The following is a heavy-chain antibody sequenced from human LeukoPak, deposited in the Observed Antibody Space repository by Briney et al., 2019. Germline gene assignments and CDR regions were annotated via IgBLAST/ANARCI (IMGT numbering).Heavy chain of an antibody. Sequence: PGGSLRLSCTASGFTFGDYAMSWVRQASGKGLEWVGFIRSKAYGGTTEYAASVKGRFTISRDDSKSIAYLQMNSLKTEDTAVYYCTREAPTVTIDYWGQGTLVTVSS. D-gene: IGHD4-17*01. CDR1: GFTFGDYA. V-gene: IGHV3-49*04. CDR3: TREAPTVTIDY. CDR2: IRSKAYGGTT. J-gene: IGHJ4*02.